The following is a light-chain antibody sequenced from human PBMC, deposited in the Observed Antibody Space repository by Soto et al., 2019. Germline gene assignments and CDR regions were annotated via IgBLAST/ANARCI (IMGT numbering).Light chain of an antibody. J-gene: IGLJ3*02. V-gene: IGLV8-61*01. CDR3: ILYMGSGVWV. CDR2: STS. CDR1: SGSVSTSYY. Sequence: QTVVTQEPSFSVSPGGTVTPTCGLTSGSVSTSYYPTWYQQTPGQAPRTLIYSTSTRSSGVPDRFSGSILGNKAALTITGAQADDESAYYCILYMGSGVWVFGGGTKLTVL.